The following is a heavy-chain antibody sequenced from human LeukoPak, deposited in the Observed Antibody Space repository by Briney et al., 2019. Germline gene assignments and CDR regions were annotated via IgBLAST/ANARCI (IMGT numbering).Heavy chain of an antibody. V-gene: IGHV1-69*05. Sequence: ASVKVSCKASGGTFSSYAISWVRQAPGQGLEWTGGIIPIFGTANYAQKFQGRVTITTDESTSTAYMELSSLRSEDTAVYYCARDGSPSVDAFDIWGQGTMVTVSS. CDR2: IIPIFGTA. CDR3: ARDGSPSVDAFDI. J-gene: IGHJ3*02. CDR1: GGTFSSYA. D-gene: IGHD1-26*01.